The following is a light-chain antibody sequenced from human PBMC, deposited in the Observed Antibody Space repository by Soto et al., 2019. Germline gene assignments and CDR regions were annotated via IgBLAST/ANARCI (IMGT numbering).Light chain of an antibody. CDR1: SSNIGTKA. J-gene: IGLJ1*01. CDR3: AACDDSLNGYV. Sequence: QSVLTQPPSVSEAPRRSVTISCSGSSSNIGTKAVTWSQQLPGKGRKLLIYYDDLLPSGISDRFSGSKPGNSASLAISGLQSEDEADYYCAACDDSLNGYVFGTGTKVTVL. V-gene: IGLV1-36*01. CDR2: YDD.